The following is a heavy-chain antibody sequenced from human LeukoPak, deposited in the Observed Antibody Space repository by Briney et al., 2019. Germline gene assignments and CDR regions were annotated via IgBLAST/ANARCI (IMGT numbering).Heavy chain of an antibody. J-gene: IGHJ4*02. D-gene: IGHD3-10*01. V-gene: IGHV4-59*01. Sequence: NPSETLSLTCTVSGGSISSYYWSWIRQPPGKGLEWIGYIYYSGSTNYNPSLKSRVTIPIDTSKNKFSLKLSSVRAADTAVYYWARDTYYGSGISDWGQGTLVTVSS. CDR2: IYYSGST. CDR1: GGSISSYY. CDR3: ARDTYYGSGISD.